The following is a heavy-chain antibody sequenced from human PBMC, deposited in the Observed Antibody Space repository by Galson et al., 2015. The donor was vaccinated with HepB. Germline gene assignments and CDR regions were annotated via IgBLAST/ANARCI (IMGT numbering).Heavy chain of an antibody. V-gene: IGHV1-8*01. Sequence: SVKVSCKASGYIFTTYDINWVRQATGQGLEWMGWMSPDSGNTGYGQKFQGRVTMTRNTSISTAYMELSGLESEDTAVYFCTRAKTGTLPYYFDYWGQGVLVTVSS. J-gene: IGHJ4*02. CDR1: GYIFTTYD. CDR2: MSPDSGNT. CDR3: TRAKTGTLPYYFDY. D-gene: IGHD1-7*01.